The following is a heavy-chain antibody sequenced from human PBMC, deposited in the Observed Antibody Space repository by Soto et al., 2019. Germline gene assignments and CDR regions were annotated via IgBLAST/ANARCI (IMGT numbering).Heavy chain of an antibody. J-gene: IGHJ6*02. D-gene: IGHD5-12*01. CDR1: GASINSDVST. V-gene: IGHV4-30-4*01. CDR3: ARDRQSEIVAMLASNGMDV. Sequence: VQLQERGPGLVKLSQTLSPPCTVSGASINSDVSTWSWLRQPPGRGLEWIGYIYDSETTYYNPSLKSRVTISVATSKNQFSLKLNSVTAADTAVYYCARDRQSEIVAMLASNGMDVWGQGTTVIVSS. CDR2: IYDSETT.